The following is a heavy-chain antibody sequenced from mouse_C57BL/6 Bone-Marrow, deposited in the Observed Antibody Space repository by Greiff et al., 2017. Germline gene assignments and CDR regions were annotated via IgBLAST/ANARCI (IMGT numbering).Heavy chain of an antibody. J-gene: IGHJ4*01. CDR2: FYPGSGSI. CDR3: ARNYYGSSYYYAMDY. CDR1: GYTFTEYT. D-gene: IGHD1-1*01. V-gene: IGHV1-62-2*01. Sequence: QVQLQQSGAELVKPGASVKLSCKASGYTFTEYTIHWVKQRSGQGLEWIGWFYPGSGSIKYNEKFKDKATLPADKSSSTVYMELSRLTTEDSAVYFCARNYYGSSYYYAMDYGGQGTSVTVSS.